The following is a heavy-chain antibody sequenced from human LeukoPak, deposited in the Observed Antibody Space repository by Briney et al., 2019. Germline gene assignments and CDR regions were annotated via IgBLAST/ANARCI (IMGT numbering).Heavy chain of an antibody. CDR3: ATGERMVRGDGVDY. CDR1: GFTVRNNY. V-gene: IGHV3-66*01. CDR2: IYSGGST. J-gene: IGHJ4*02. D-gene: IGHD3-10*01. Sequence: PGGSLRLSCAAYGFTVRNNYMSWVRQAPGKGLEWVSVIYSGGSTYYADSVKGRFTISRDNSKNTLYLQMNSLRAEDTAVYFCATGERMVRGDGVDYWGQGTLVTVSS.